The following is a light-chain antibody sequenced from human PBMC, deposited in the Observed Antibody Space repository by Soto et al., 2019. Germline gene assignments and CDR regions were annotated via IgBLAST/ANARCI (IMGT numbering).Light chain of an antibody. CDR2: GAS. CDR1: QSTSSW. J-gene: IGKJ1*01. Sequence: DILMTQSPSTLSASVGETVTLTCRASQSTSSWVAWYQQRPGKPPKLVIYGASTLERGVPSMFSGSGSGTEFTLTIAGLQPDDFATYYCQHYKPYKTFGQGTRV. V-gene: IGKV1-5*03. CDR3: QHYKPYKT.